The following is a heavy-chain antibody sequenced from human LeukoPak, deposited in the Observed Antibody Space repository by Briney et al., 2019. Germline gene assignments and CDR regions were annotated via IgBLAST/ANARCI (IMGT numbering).Heavy chain of an antibody. D-gene: IGHD3-10*01. Sequence: SETLSLTCTDSGGSISGYYWSWIRQPPGKGLEWIGYIHYSGSTNYTPPLTSRVTIPLDTSKKQSCLKLSSAPAAATAGYYCAVVEEGYGSGWRENYYYDYMDVWGKGATVTISS. CDR1: GGSISGYY. CDR3: AVVEEGYGSGWRENYYYDYMDV. CDR2: IHYSGST. V-gene: IGHV4-59*01. J-gene: IGHJ6*03.